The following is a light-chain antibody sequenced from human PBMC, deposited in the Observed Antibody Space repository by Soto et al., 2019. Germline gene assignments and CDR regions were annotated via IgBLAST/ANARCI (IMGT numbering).Light chain of an antibody. J-gene: IGLJ3*02. Sequence: QSALTQPASVSGSPGQSITISCTGTSSDVGAYNYVSWYQQHPGKAPKRMMYEVSNRPSGVSNRFSGSKSANTASLTISGLQAGDEADYYCSSYTSSSTWLFGGGTKLTVL. CDR3: SSYTSSSTWL. CDR2: EVS. CDR1: SSDVGAYNY. V-gene: IGLV2-14*03.